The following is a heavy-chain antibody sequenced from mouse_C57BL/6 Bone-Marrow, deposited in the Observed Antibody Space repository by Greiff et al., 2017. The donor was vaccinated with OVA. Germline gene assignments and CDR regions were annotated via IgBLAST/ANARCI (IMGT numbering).Heavy chain of an antibody. V-gene: IGHV1S26*01. CDR2: INPSSGYT. J-gene: IGHJ2*01. D-gene: IGHD1-1*01. CDR1: CYTFTSYT. Sequence: QVQLQQPGAELVKPGASVKLSCKASCYTFTSYTMHWVKQRPGQGLEWIGYINPSSGYTKYNQKFKDKATLTADKSSSTAYMQLSSLTSEDSAVYYGARGRFHYYGSSYFDYWGQGTTLTVSS. CDR3: ARGRFHYYGSSYFDY.